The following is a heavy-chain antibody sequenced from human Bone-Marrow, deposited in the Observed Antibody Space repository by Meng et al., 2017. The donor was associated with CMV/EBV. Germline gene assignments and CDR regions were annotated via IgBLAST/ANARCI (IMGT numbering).Heavy chain of an antibody. J-gene: IGHJ6*02. CDR3: ARARLVVPAPYRPHYYYGMDV. D-gene: IGHD2-2*01. V-gene: IGHV3-20*04. Sequence: GGSLRLSCAASGFTFDDYGMSWVRQAPGKGLEWVSGINWNGGSTGYADSVKGRFTISRDNAKNSLYLQMNSLRAEDTALYYCARARLVVPAPYRPHYYYGMDVWGQGTTVTVPS. CDR1: GFTFDDYG. CDR2: INWNGGST.